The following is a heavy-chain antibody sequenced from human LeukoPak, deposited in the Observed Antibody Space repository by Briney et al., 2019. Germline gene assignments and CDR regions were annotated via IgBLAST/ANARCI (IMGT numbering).Heavy chain of an antibody. V-gene: IGHV1-24*01. J-gene: IGHJ5*02. CDR3: AIRRLAVASAPFDH. D-gene: IGHD6-19*01. CDR2: SDPKDKT. CDR1: GRTLSQSS. Sequence: VASVEVSCKVSGRTLSQSSLQWVRQVPGKGLEWMGGSDPKDKTFYAQNFQGRVTLTEVTSTDTAYVELSSLIFEDTAVYYCAIRRLAVASAPFDHWGQGTLVTVSS.